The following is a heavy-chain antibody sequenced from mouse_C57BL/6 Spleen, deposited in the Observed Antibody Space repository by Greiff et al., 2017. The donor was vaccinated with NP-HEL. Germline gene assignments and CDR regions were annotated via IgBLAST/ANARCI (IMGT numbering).Heavy chain of an antibody. J-gene: IGHJ3*01. CDR1: GYTFTSYW. Sequence: VQLQQPGAELVRPGTSVKLSCKASGYTFTSYWMHWVKQRPGQGLEWIGVIDPSDSYTNYNQKFKGKATLTVDTSSSTAYMQLSSLTSEDSAVYYCARSGYSPWFAYWGQGTLVTVSA. CDR3: ARSGYSPWFAY. CDR2: IDPSDSYT. D-gene: IGHD2-12*01. V-gene: IGHV1-59*01.